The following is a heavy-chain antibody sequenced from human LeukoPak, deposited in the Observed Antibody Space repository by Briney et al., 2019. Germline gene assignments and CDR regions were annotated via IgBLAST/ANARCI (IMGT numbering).Heavy chain of an antibody. J-gene: IGHJ4*02. V-gene: IGHV4-34*01. CDR1: GGSFSGYY. D-gene: IGHD3-22*01. CDR2: INDSGST. CDR3: ARGAYDSSGYHLGYLDY. Sequence: SETLSLTCAVYGGSFSGYYWIWIRQPPGKGLEWIGEINDSGSTNYNPSLESRVTISLDTSKNQFSLKLSSVTAADTAVYYCARGAYDSSGYHLGYLDYWGQGTLLTVFS.